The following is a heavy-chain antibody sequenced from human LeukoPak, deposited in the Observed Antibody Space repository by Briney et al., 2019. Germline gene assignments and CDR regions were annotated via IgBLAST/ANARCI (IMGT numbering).Heavy chain of an antibody. CDR3: ARVSLLWFGETNYVDY. Sequence: GGSLRLSCAASGFTFSSYSMNWVRQAPGKGLEWVSYISSSSSTIYYADSVKGRFTISRDNAKNSLYLQMNSLRAEDTAVYYCARVSLLWFGETNYVDYWGQGTLVTVSS. V-gene: IGHV3-48*01. J-gene: IGHJ4*02. CDR2: ISSSSSTI. D-gene: IGHD3-10*01. CDR1: GFTFSSYS.